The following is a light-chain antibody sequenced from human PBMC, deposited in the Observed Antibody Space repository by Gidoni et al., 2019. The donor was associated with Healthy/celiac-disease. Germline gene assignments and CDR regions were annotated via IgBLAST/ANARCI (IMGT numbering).Light chain of an antibody. Sequence: LVFTQSPAPLSLSPGERATHSCRASQSVSSYLAWYQQKPGHAPRLLIYAASNRDTGIPARFSGSGSGTDFTLTISSLQPEDFAVYYCQQRSNWPLTFGGGTKVEIK. CDR3: QQRSNWPLT. CDR2: AAS. CDR1: QSVSSY. V-gene: IGKV3-11*01. J-gene: IGKJ4*01.